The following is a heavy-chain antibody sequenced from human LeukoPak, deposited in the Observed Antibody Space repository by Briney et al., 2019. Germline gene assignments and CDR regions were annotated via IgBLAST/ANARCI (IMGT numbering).Heavy chain of an antibody. CDR3: ARWDSGEWFHDALDI. J-gene: IGHJ3*02. D-gene: IGHD3-3*01. CDR2: IYHSGST. Sequence: SETLSLTCGASGYSISSGYYWGWIRQPPGKGLEWIGSIYHSGSTYYNPSLKSRVTISVDTSKNQFSLKLRSVTAADTALYYCARWDSGEWFHDALDIWGQGTRITVSS. V-gene: IGHV4-38-2*01. CDR1: GYSISSGYY.